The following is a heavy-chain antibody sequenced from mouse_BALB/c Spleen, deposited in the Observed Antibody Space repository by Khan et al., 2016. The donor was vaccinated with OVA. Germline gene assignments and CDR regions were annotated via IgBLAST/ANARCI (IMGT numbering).Heavy chain of an antibody. Sequence: VQLKQSGLGLVAPSQSLFITCTISGFSLTNYGVHLARQSPGKSLEWLVVIWNDGNTAYNSALKSRLTISKDNSKSQVFLKMNSLQTDDSAMYFCARQPYYHYNIMDYWGQGTSVTVSS. V-gene: IGHV2-6-1*01. D-gene: IGHD2-10*01. CDR3: ARQPYYHYNIMDY. CDR1: GFSLTNYG. J-gene: IGHJ4*01. CDR2: IWNDGNT.